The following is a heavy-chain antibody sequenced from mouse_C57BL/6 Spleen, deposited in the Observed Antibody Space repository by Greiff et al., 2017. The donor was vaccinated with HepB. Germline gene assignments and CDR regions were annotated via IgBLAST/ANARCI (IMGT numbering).Heavy chain of an antibody. CDR1: GFTFSSYG. CDR2: ISSGGSYT. V-gene: IGHV5-6*01. CDR3: ARQDYDYDDWYFDV. J-gene: IGHJ1*03. Sequence: EVNLVESGGDLVKPGGSLKLSCAASGFTFSSYGMSWVRQTPDKRLEWVATISSGGSYTYYPDSVKGRFTISRDNAKNTLYLQMSSLKSEDTAMYYCARQDYDYDDWYFDVWGTGTTVTVSS. D-gene: IGHD2-4*01.